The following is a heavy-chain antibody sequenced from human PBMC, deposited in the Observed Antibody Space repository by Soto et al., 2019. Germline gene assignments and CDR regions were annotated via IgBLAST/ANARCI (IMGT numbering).Heavy chain of an antibody. J-gene: IGHJ4*01. V-gene: IGHV3-21*01. CDR3: ASYYYDSSGYMTRVDY. D-gene: IGHD3-22*01. Sequence: PGWSLGLSCAASGVTLSSYSMNWVRQAPGKGLEWVSSISSSSSYIYYADSVKGRFTISRDNAKNSLYLQMNSLRAEDAAVYYCASYYYDSSGYMTRVDYWGHGTPVTVSS. CDR1: GVTLSSYS. CDR2: ISSSSSYI.